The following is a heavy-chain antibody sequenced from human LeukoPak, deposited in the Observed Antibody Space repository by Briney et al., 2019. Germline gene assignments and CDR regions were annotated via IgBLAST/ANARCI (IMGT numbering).Heavy chain of an antibody. CDR3: AKDNMITFGGVIGVPHY. D-gene: IGHD3-16*02. CDR2: INTDGSST. V-gene: IGHV3-74*01. Sequence: GGSLRLSCAASGFTFSNFWMHWARQAPGKGPVWVSRINTDGSSTDYADSVKGRFTVSRDNAKNTLYLQMNSLRAEDTAVYYCAKDNMITFGGVIGVPHYWGQGTLVTVSS. J-gene: IGHJ4*02. CDR1: GFTFSNFW.